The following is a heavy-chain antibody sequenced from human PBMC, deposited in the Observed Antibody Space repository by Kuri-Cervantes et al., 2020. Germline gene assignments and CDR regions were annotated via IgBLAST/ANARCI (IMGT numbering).Heavy chain of an antibody. J-gene: IGHJ3*02. Sequence: SETLSLTCAVYGGSFSGYYWSWIRQPPGKGLEWIGEINHSGSTNSNPSLKSRVTISLDTSKNQFSLKLSSVTAADTAVYYCARDARDDAFDIWGQGTMVTVSS. CDR3: ARDARDDAFDI. CDR1: GGSFSGYY. CDR2: INHSGST. V-gene: IGHV4-34*01.